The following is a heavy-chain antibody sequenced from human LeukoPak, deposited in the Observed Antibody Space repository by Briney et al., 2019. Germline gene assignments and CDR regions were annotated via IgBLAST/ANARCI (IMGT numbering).Heavy chain of an antibody. CDR2: MNSDGSLT. D-gene: IGHD2-15*01. Sequence: GGSLRLSCAASGFTFSSNWMTWARQAPGKGLVWVSRMNSDGSLTDYADSVEGRFIISRDNSKNTLYLQMNSLRAEDTAVYYCARGVGPYHWGQGTLVTVSS. V-gene: IGHV3-74*01. J-gene: IGHJ4*02. CDR1: GFTFSSNW. CDR3: ARGVGPYH.